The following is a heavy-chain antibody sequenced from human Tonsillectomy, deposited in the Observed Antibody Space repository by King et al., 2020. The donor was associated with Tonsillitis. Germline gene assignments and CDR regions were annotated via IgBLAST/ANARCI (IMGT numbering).Heavy chain of an antibody. Sequence: LQLQESGPGLVKPSETLSLTCTVSGGSISSYYWSWIRQPPGKGLEWIGYIYYSGSTNYNPSLKSRVTISVDTSKNQFSLKLSSVTAADTAVYYCARVAHISTGYPAFDYWGQGTLVTVSS. CDR1: GGSISSYY. D-gene: IGHD3-9*01. J-gene: IGHJ4*02. V-gene: IGHV4-59*01. CDR2: IYYSGST. CDR3: ARVAHISTGYPAFDY.